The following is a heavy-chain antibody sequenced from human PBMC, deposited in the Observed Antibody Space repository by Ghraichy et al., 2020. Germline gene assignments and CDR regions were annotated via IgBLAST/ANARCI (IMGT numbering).Heavy chain of an antibody. J-gene: IGHJ4*02. CDR2: ISGSGGST. V-gene: IGHV3-23*01. CDR1: GFTFSSYA. Sequence: GESLNISCAASGFTFSSYAMSWVRQAPGKGLEWVSAISGSGGSTYYADSVKGRFTISRDNSKNTLYLQMNSLRAEDTAVYYCAQRPTVTPDYWGQGTLVTVSS. CDR3: AQRPTVTPDY. D-gene: IGHD4-11*01.